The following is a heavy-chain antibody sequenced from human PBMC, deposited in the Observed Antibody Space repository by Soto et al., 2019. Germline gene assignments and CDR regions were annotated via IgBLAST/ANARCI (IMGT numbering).Heavy chain of an antibody. CDR1: GFSLSTGGVG. Sequence: QITLKESGPTLVKPTQTLTLTCTFSGFSLSTGGVGVGWIRQPPGKALEWLALIYWNDDKRYSPSLKSRLTIAKDTSKNQVLLIMTNIDPVDTATYYRAHATHSTGFDYWGQGTMVTVSS. J-gene: IGHJ4*02. CDR2: IYWNDDK. CDR3: AHATHSTGFDY. V-gene: IGHV2-5*01. D-gene: IGHD6-19*01.